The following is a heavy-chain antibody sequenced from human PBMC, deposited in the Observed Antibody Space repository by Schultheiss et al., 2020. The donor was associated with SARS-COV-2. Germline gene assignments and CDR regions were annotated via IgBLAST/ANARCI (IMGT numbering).Heavy chain of an antibody. CDR3: ARPQFGVVDY. CDR2: IYYSGST. Sequence: SETLSLTCTVSGGSISSSSYYWGWIRQPPGKGLEWIGYIYYSGSTYYNPSLKSRVTISVDTSKNQFSLKLSSVTAADTAVYYCARPQFGVVDYWGQGTLVTVSS. CDR1: GGSISSSSYY. D-gene: IGHD3-3*01. V-gene: IGHV4-39*07. J-gene: IGHJ4*02.